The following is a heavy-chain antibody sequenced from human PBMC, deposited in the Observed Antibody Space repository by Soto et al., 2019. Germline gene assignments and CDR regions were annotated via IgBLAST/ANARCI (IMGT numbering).Heavy chain of an antibody. Sequence: GGSLRLSCAASGFTFSDYYMSWIRQAPGKGLEWVSYISSSGSTIYYADSVKGRFTISRDSAKNSLYLQMNSLRAEDTAVYYCARAHDSSSSSPYWGQGTLVTVPQ. CDR3: ARAHDSSSSSPY. J-gene: IGHJ4*02. CDR1: GFTFSDYY. D-gene: IGHD6-6*01. CDR2: ISSSGSTI. V-gene: IGHV3-11*01.